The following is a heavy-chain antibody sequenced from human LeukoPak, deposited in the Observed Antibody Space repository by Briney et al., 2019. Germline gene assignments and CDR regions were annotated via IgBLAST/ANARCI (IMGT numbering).Heavy chain of an antibody. CDR1: GYTFTSYD. V-gene: IGHV1-8*01. J-gene: IGHJ6*03. CDR3: ASAGSSWSRYYYYYMDV. Sequence: ASVKVSCKASGYTFTSYDINWVRQATGQGLEWMGWMNPNSGNTGYAQKFQGRVTMTRNTSISTAYMELSSLRSEDTAVYYCASAGSSWSRYYYYYMDVWGKGTTVTVSS. CDR2: MNPNSGNT. D-gene: IGHD6-13*01.